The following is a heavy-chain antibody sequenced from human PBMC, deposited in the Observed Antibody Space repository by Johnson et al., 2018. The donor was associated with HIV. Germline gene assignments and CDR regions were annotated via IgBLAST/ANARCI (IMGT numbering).Heavy chain of an antibody. CDR2: IKGKTDGGTT. CDR1: GFIFSNDW. D-gene: IGHD4-17*01. CDR3: TTDLRVTTSLRVFDI. V-gene: IGHV3-15*01. J-gene: IGHJ3*02. Sequence: VQLVESGGGLIEPGGSLRLSCAASGFIFSNDWMTWVRQAPGKGLAWVGRIKGKTDGGTTDYAAPVKGRFTISRDDSKNTLYLQMNSLKTEDTAVYYCTTDLRVTTSLRVFDIWGQGTTVTVSS.